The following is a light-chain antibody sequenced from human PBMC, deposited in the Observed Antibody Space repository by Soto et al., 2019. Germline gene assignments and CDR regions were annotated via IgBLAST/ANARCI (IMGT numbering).Light chain of an antibody. CDR2: AAS. V-gene: IGKV1D-12*01. J-gene: IGKJ4*02. CDR3: QEADSFPLT. Sequence: DIQMTQSPSSLSASVGDRVIITCRASQYISSWLAWYQQKPGEAPKLLIYAASRLQRGVPSRFNCSGSETEIPLTISSLQPEDFAAYYYQEADSFPLTFGGGPKVEIK. CDR1: QYISSW.